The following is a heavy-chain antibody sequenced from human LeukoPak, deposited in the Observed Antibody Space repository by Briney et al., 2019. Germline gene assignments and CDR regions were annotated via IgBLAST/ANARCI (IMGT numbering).Heavy chain of an antibody. CDR3: ARHGMQSGYDSYYYYYYYMDV. D-gene: IGHD5-12*01. J-gene: IGHJ6*03. Sequence: SETLSLTCTVSGGSISSRGYYWGWIRQPPGKGLEWIGTIYYSGSTYYNPSLKSRVTISVDTSKNQFSLKLSSVTAADTAVYYCARHGMQSGYDSYYYYYYYMDVWGKGTTVSVSS. V-gene: IGHV4-39*01. CDR2: IYYSGST. CDR1: GGSISSRGYY.